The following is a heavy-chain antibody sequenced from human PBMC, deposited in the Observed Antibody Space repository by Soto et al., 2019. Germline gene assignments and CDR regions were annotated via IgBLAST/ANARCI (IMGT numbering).Heavy chain of an antibody. CDR3: ARDRSGSSVFYYYYMDV. V-gene: IGHV4-31*03. CDR2: IYYSGST. CDR1: GGSISSGGYY. Sequence: SETLSLTCTVSGGSISSGGYYWSWIRQHPGKGLEWIGYIYYSGSTYYNPSLKSRVTISVDTSKNQFSLELSSVTAADTAVYYCARDRSGSSVFYYYYMDVWGKGTTVTVSS. D-gene: IGHD6-6*01. J-gene: IGHJ6*03.